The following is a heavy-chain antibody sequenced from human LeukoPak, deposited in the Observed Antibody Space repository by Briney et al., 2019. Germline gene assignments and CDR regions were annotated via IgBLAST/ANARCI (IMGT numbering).Heavy chain of an antibody. CDR1: GFTFSSYA. CDR3: ANNFYDSSGYWSYFDY. CDR2: ISGSGGST. V-gene: IGHV3-23*01. J-gene: IGHJ4*02. D-gene: IGHD3-22*01. Sequence: PGGSLRLSCAASGFTFSSYAMSWVRQAPGKGLEWVSAISGSGGSTYYADSVRGRFTISRDNSKNTLYLQMNSLRAEDTAVYYCANNFYDSSGYWSYFDYWGQGTLVTVSS.